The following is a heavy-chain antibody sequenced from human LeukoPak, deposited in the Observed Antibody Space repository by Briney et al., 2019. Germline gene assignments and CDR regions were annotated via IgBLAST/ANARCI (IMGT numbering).Heavy chain of an antibody. CDR3: ARDPSWGYGSGSRGGAFDI. J-gene: IGHJ3*02. D-gene: IGHD3-10*01. CDR1: GGSISNDY. CDR2: IYYSGIT. Sequence: PSETLSLTCTVSGGSISNDYLTWIRQPPGKGLEWIGYIYYSGITNYNPSLTSRLTISVDSSKTQFSLNLSSVTAADTAVYYCARDPSWGYGSGSRGGAFDIWGQGTMVTVSS. V-gene: IGHV4-59*01.